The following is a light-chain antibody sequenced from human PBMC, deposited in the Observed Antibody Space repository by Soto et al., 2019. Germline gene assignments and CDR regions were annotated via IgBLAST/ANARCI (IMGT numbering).Light chain of an antibody. CDR2: EVN. J-gene: IGLJ1*01. CDR1: SSDVGSFNF. V-gene: IGLV2-23*02. Sequence: QSVLPQPASAHGSPGQSITISCTRTSSDVGSFNFFSWYQQHPGKAPKPSIYEVNKRPSGVSNRFSGSKSGNTASLTISGLQAEDEADYYCCSYAGDRHVFGTGTKVTVL. CDR3: CSYAGDRHV.